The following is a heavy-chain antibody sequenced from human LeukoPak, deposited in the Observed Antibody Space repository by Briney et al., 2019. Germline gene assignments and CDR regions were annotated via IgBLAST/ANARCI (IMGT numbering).Heavy chain of an antibody. CDR2: IYSGGST. CDR1: GFTVSSNY. CDR3: AREGFGDPFDY. Sequence: PGGSLRLSCAASGFTVSSNYMSWVRQAPGKGLEWVSVIYSGGSTYYADSVKGRFTISRDNSKNTLYLQMNSLRAEDTAVYYCAREGFGDPFDYWGQGTLVTVSS. V-gene: IGHV3-53*01. D-gene: IGHD3-10*01. J-gene: IGHJ4*02.